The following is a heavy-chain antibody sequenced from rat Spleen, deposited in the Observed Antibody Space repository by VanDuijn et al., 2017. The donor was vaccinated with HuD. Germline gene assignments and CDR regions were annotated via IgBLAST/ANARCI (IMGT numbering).Heavy chain of an antibody. J-gene: IGHJ4*01. CDR1: GFTFNHYW. CDR2: ISDTGGST. V-gene: IGHV5-31*01. D-gene: IGHD1-12*03. Sequence: EVQLVESGGGLVRPGRSLKLSCVASGFTFNHYWMTWIRQAPGKGLEWVACISDTGGSTYYADSVKGRFTISRDNAKSALYLQMDSLRSEDTATYYCTGADDIMVIGEAWGQGASVTVSS. CDR3: TGADDIMVIGEA.